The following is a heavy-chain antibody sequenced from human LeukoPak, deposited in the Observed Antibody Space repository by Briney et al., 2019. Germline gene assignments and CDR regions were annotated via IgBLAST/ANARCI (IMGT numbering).Heavy chain of an antibody. Sequence: PSQTLSLTCTVSGGSISSGSYYWSWIRQPAGKGLEWIGRIYTSGSTNYNPPLKSRVTISVDASKNQFSLKLSSVTVADTAVYYCARPTHNTGDYTDWGQGTLVTVSS. CDR1: GGSISSGSYY. D-gene: IGHD4-17*01. CDR2: IYTSGST. CDR3: ARPTHNTGDYTD. V-gene: IGHV4-61*02. J-gene: IGHJ4*02.